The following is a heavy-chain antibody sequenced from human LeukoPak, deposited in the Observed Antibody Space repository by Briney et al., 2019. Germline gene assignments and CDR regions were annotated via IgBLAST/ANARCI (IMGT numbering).Heavy chain of an antibody. V-gene: IGHV4-59*02. D-gene: IGHD6-13*01. CDR3: ARDRGSSWYYTMDV. CDR2: IYYSGST. Sequence: SETLSLTCTVSGGSVSSYSWSWIRQPPGKGLEWIGYIYYSGSTNYNPSLKSRVTISVDTSKNQFSLRLSSVTAADTAVYYCARDRGSSWYYTMDVWSQGTTVIVSS. CDR1: GGSVSSYS. J-gene: IGHJ6*02.